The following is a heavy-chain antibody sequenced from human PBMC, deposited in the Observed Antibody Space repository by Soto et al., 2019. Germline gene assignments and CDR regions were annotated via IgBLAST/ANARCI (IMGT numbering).Heavy chain of an antibody. D-gene: IGHD1-7*01. CDR2: INPSGGST. CDR1: GYTFTSYY. CDR3: ARAPASPKLELRNYYYYGMDV. V-gene: IGHV1-46*01. J-gene: IGHJ6*02. Sequence: ASVKVSCKASGYTFTSYYMQWVRQAPGQGLEWMGIINPSGGSTTYAQKFQGRVTMTRDTSTSTVYMELSSLRSDDTAVYYCARAPASPKLELRNYYYYGMDVWGQGTTVTVSS.